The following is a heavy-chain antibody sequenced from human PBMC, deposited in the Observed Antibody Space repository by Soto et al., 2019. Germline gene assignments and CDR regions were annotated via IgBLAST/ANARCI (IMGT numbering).Heavy chain of an antibody. D-gene: IGHD6-19*01. CDR3: ARACSLYYYYGMDV. V-gene: IGHV4-31*03. CDR2: IHYSGST. Sequence: PSETLSLTCTVSGGSISSGGYYWSWIRQHPGKGLEWIGYIHYSGSTYYNPSLKSRVTISVDTSKNQFSLKLSSVTAADTAVYYCARACSLYYYYGMDVWGQGTTVTVSS. J-gene: IGHJ6*02. CDR1: GGSISSGGYY.